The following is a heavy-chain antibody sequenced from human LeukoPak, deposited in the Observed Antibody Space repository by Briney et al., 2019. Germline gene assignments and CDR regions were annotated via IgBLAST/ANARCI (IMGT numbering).Heavy chain of an antibody. D-gene: IGHD3-3*01. CDR2: IKSKTDGGTT. CDR3: TTDRARTIFGVVIIKGFDY. V-gene: IGHV3-15*01. J-gene: IGHJ4*02. Sequence: GRSLRLSCAASGFTFSNAWMSWVRQAPGKGLEWVGRIKSKTDGGTTDYAAPVKGRFTISRDDSKNTLYLQMNSLKTEDTAVYYCTTDRARTIFGVVIIKGFDYWGQGTLVTVSS. CDR1: GFTFSNAW.